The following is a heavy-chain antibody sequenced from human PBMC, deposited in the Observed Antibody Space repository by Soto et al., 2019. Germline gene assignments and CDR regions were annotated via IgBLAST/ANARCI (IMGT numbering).Heavy chain of an antibody. Sequence: QVQLQESGPGLVKPSETLSLTCTVSGGSISSNYWSWIRQPPGKGLEWIGYIYYSGSTIYNPSLKSRVTISLDTSKNQFSLELSSVTAADTAVYYCARDRGGSSWFDYWGQGTLVTVSS. CDR3: ARDRGGSSWFDY. J-gene: IGHJ4*02. D-gene: IGHD6-13*01. V-gene: IGHV4-59*01. CDR2: IYYSGST. CDR1: GGSISSNY.